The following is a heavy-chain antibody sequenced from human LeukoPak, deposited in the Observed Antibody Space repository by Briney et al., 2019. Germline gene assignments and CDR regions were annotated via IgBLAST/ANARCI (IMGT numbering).Heavy chain of an antibody. V-gene: IGHV4-4*07. J-gene: IGHJ4*02. D-gene: IGHD6-13*01. CDR3: ARSPDYSSSWYYSSGWYDY. Sequence: TSETLSLTCTVSGGSISSYYWSWIRQPAGKGLEWIGRIYTSGSTNYNPSLKSRVTMPVDTSKNQFSLELSSVTAADTAVYYCARSPDYSSSWYYSSGWYDYWGQGTLVTASS. CDR1: GGSISSYY. CDR2: IYTSGST.